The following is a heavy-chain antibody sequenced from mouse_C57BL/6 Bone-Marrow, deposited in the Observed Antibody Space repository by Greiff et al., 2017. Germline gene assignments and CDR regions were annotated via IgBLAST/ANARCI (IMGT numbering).Heavy chain of an antibody. CDR3: ARLNWDYAMDY. CDR1: GFTFSSYA. CDR2: ISDGGSYT. J-gene: IGHJ4*01. D-gene: IGHD4-1*01. V-gene: IGHV5-4*03. Sequence: EVKLVESGGGLVKPGGSLKLSCAASGFTFSSYAMSWVRQTPEKRLEWVATISDGGSYTYYPDNVKGRFTISRDNAKNNLYLQMSHLKSEDTAMXYCARLNWDYAMDYWGQGTSVTVSS.